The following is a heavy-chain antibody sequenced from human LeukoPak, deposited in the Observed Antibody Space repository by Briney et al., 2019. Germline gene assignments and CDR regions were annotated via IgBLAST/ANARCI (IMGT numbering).Heavy chain of an antibody. V-gene: IGHV1-24*01. CDR1: GYTLTELS. J-gene: IGHJ5*02. CDR3: ATKALVRLGELSFLP. CDR2: FDPEDGET. D-gene: IGHD3-16*02. Sequence: ASVNVSCKVSGYTLTELSMHWVRQAPGKGLVWMGGFDPEDGETIYAQKFQGRVTMTEDTATDTAYMELSSLRSEDTAVYYCATKALVRLGELSFLPWGQGTLVTVSS.